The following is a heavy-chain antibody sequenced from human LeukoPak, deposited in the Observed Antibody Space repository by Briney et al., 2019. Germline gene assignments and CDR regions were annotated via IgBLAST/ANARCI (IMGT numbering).Heavy chain of an antibody. D-gene: IGHD6-13*01. CDR1: GGSISSGGYY. CDR3: ARENHSSSCLDY. Sequence: SQTLSLTCTVSGGSISSGGYYWSWIRQPPGKGLEWIGYIYHSGSTYYNPSLKSRVTISVDRSKNQFSLKLSSVTAADTAVYYCARENHSSSCLDYWGQGTLVTVSS. V-gene: IGHV4-30-2*01. CDR2: IYHSGST. J-gene: IGHJ4*02.